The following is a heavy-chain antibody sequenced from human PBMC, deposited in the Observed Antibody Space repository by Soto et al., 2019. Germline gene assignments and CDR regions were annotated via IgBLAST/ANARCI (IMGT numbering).Heavy chain of an antibody. CDR3: ASTLIRGVITTYFDY. J-gene: IGHJ4*02. CDR2: ISYDGSDK. V-gene: IGHV3-30-3*01. D-gene: IGHD3-10*01. CDR1: GFTFSSYA. Sequence: QVQLVESGRGVVQPGRSLRLSCAASGFTFSSYAMNWVRQAPGKGLEWVSVISYDGSDKYYADSVKGRFTISRDNSKNTLYLQMNSLRVEDTAVYYCASTLIRGVITTYFDYWGQGTLVTVSS.